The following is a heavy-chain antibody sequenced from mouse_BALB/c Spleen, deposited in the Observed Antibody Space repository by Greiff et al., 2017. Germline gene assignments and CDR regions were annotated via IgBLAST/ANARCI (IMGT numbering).Heavy chain of an antibody. D-gene: IGHD2-14*01. CDR3: ARERYDGAWFAY. CDR1: GYSFTGYF. Sequence: VQLKQSGPELVKPGASVKISCKASGYSFTGYFMNWVMQSHGKSLEWIGRINPYNGDTFYNQKFKGKATLTVDKSSSTAHMELRSLASEDSAVYYCARERYDGAWFAYWGQGTLVTVSA. CDR2: INPYNGDT. V-gene: IGHV1-20*02. J-gene: IGHJ3*01.